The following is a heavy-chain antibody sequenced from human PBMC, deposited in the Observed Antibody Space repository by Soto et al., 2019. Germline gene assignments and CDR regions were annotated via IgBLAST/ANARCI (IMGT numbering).Heavy chain of an antibody. V-gene: IGHV2-5*02. D-gene: IGHD3-16*01. CDR2: IYWDDDR. CDR3: AHIMITWGGVSALDAFDM. Sequence: QITLKESGPTLVKPTQTLTLTCTFSGFSLSTSGVGVGWIRQPPGKALEWLAIIYWDDDRRYSPSLKTRLAITKDTSKNQVVLTMTNLDPGDTATYYCAHIMITWGGVSALDAFDMWGQGTMVTVSS. J-gene: IGHJ3*02. CDR1: GFSLSTSGVG.